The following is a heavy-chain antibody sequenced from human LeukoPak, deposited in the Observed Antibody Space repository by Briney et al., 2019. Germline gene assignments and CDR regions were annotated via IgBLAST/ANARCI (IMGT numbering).Heavy chain of an antibody. CDR1: GFTFSSYS. CDR2: ISSSSSYI. D-gene: IGHD6-13*01. CDR3: ARRSRSSLDY. V-gene: IGHV3-21*01. Sequence: GGSLRLSCAASGFTFSSYSMNWVRQTPGKGLEWVSSISSSSSYIYYADSVKGRFTISRDNAKNSLYLQMNSLRAEDTAVYYCARRSRSSLDYWGQGTLVTVSS. J-gene: IGHJ4*02.